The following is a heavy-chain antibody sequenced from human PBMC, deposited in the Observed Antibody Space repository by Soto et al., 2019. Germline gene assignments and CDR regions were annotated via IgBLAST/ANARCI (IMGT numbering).Heavy chain of an antibody. CDR1: GGTFSSYA. CDR3: ATRYTRSKNYDFWSGYNPSNYYYYGMDV. D-gene: IGHD3-3*01. CDR2: IIPIFGTA. V-gene: IGHV1-69*13. Sequence: SVKVSCNASGGTFSSYAIRWVRQAPGQGLEWMGGIIPIFGTANYAQKFQGRVTITADESTSTAYMGRSSLRSEDTAVYYCATRYTRSKNYDFWSGYNPSNYYYYGMDVWGQGTTVTVSS. J-gene: IGHJ6*02.